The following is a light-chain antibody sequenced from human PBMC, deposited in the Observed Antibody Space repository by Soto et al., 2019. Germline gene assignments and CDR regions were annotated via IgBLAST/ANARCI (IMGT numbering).Light chain of an antibody. Sequence: DIQMTQSPSSLSASVGDRVTITCQASQDISNYLNWYQQEPGKAPKLLIYDASNLQTGVPSRFSGSGSGTDFTFTISSLLPEDIATYYCQQFYYLPYTFGQGTKLEI. CDR3: QQFYYLPYT. CDR2: DAS. V-gene: IGKV1-33*01. J-gene: IGKJ2*01. CDR1: QDISNY.